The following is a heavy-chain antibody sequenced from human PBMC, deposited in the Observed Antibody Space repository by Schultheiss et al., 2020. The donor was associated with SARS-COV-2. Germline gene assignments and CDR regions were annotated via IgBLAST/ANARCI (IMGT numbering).Heavy chain of an antibody. V-gene: IGHV4-59*08. D-gene: IGHD1-26*01. Sequence: SETLSLTCAVYGGSFSGYYWSWIRQPPGKGLEWIGYIYYSGSTNYNPSLKSRVTMSVDTSKNQFSLKLSSVTAADTAVYYCARHNKGGSFDWGQGTLVTVSS. CDR1: GGSFSGYY. CDR3: ARHNKGGSFD. CDR2: IYYSGST. J-gene: IGHJ4*02.